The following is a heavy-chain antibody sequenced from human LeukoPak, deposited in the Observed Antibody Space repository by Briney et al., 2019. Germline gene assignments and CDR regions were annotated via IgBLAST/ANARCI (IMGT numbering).Heavy chain of an antibody. V-gene: IGHV3-30*18. J-gene: IGHJ4*02. Sequence: GRSPRLSCAASGFTFSSYGMHWVRQAPGKGLEWVAVISYDRRNTYYADSVKGRFTISRDNSKNTLYLQMNSLRAEDTAVYYCAKIVVTGFHYWGQGTLVTVSS. D-gene: IGHD2-21*02. CDR2: ISYDRRNT. CDR1: GFTFSSYG. CDR3: AKIVVTGFHY.